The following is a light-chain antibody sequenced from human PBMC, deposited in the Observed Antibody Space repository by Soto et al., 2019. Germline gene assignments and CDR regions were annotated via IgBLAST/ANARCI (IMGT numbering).Light chain of an antibody. CDR2: EVN. Sequence: QSVVTQPPAGSGSPGQSVAISCTGTSSDVGGYNYXXLYQQQPGKAPKLMIYEVNKRPSGVPDRLSGSKSGNTASRTVSGLQAEDEADYYCSSYTSSSTYVFGTGTKVTVL. J-gene: IGLJ1*01. CDR3: SSYTSSSTYV. V-gene: IGLV2-8*01. CDR1: SSDVGGYNY.